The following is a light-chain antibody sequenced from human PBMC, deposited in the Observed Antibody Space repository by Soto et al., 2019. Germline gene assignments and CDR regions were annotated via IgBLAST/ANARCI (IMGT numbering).Light chain of an antibody. CDR1: QSVSIY. J-gene: IGKJ2*01. V-gene: IGKV3-11*01. CDR2: DAS. CDR3: QQRGAWPYT. Sequence: EIVLTQSPATLSLSPEERAALSCRASQSVSIYLAWYQQKPGQAPRLLIYDASTRATGIPARFSGSGSGTDFTLTISSLEPEDFAVYYCQQRGAWPYTFGQGTKLDIK.